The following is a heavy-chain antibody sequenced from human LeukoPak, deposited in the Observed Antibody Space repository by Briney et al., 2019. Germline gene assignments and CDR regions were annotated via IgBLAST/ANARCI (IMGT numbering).Heavy chain of an antibody. CDR2: INHSGST. Sequence: SETLSLTCAVYGGSFSGYYWSWIRQPPGKGLEWIGEINHSGSTNYNPSLKSRVTISVDTSKNQFSLKLSSVTAADTAVYYCARGLRQRVAAAGYWGQGTLVTVSS. V-gene: IGHV4-34*01. J-gene: IGHJ4*02. CDR1: GGSFSGYY. CDR3: ARGLRQRVAAAGY. D-gene: IGHD6-13*01.